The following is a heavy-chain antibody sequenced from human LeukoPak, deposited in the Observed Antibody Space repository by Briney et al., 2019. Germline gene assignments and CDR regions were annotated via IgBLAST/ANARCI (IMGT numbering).Heavy chain of an antibody. CDR2: INPNSGGT. CDR1: GYTFTGYY. Sequence: ASVKVSCKASGYTFTGYYMHWVRQAPGQGLEWMGRINPNSGGTNYAQKFQGRVTMTRNTSISTAYMELSSLRSEDTAVYYCARGSGYSAFLAYWGQGTLVTVSS. CDR3: ARGSGYSAFLAY. V-gene: IGHV1-2*06. D-gene: IGHD6-25*01. J-gene: IGHJ4*02.